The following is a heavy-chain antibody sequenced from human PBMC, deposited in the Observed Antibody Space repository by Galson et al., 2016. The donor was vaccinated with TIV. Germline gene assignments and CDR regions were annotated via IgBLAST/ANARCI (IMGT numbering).Heavy chain of an antibody. CDR3: AKSIGRYSFGYFHS. CDR2: IIPIFGSS. Sequence: SVKVSCKASGGTFSSYAVSWVRQAPGQGLEWVGGIIPIFGSSDYAQKFQGRVTITTDESTDDSTSTAYMELSSLTSEDTAVYYCAKSIGRYSFGYFHSWGQGILVTVS. V-gene: IGHV1-69*05. J-gene: IGHJ4*02. D-gene: IGHD5-18*01. CDR1: GGTFSSYA.